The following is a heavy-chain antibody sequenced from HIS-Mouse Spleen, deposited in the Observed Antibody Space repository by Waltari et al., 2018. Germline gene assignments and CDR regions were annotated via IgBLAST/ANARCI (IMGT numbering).Heavy chain of an antibody. CDR3: ARDWIEGGGALYYFDY. CDR1: GVTFSGYG. V-gene: IGHV3-33*01. D-gene: IGHD3-16*01. CDR2: IWYDGSNK. Sequence: QVQLVEFGGGVVQPGRSLRLSCAASGVTFSGYGMHWVRQAPGKGLEWVAVIWYDGSNKYYADSVKGRFTISRDNSKNTLYLQMNSLRAEDTAVYYCARDWIEGGGALYYFDYWGQGTLVTVSS. J-gene: IGHJ4*02.